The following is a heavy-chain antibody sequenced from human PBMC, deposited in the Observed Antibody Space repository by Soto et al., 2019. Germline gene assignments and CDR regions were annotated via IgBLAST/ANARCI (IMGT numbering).Heavy chain of an antibody. V-gene: IGHV3-11*06. D-gene: IGHD2-8*01. CDR1: GFTFSAYY. J-gene: IGHJ4*02. CDR3: ARDSLYGEVDY. Sequence: GSLRLSFAASGFTFSAYYMSWIRQAPGKGLEWVSYISSSSSYTNYADSVKGRFTISRDNAKNSLYLQMNSLRAEDTAVYYCARDSLYGEVDYWGQGTLVTVSS. CDR2: ISSSSSYT.